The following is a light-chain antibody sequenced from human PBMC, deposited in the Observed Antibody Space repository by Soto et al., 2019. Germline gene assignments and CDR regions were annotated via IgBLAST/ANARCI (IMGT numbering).Light chain of an antibody. CDR1: QSISSW. CDR3: QQYNSYSWT. Sequence: DIQMTQSPSTLSASVGDRVTITCRASQSISSWLAWYQQKPGKAPKLLIYDAYSLESGVPSRFSGSGSGTEFTLTISSLQPDDFATYYCQQYNSYSWTFGQGTQVEIK. V-gene: IGKV1-5*01. CDR2: DAY. J-gene: IGKJ1*01.